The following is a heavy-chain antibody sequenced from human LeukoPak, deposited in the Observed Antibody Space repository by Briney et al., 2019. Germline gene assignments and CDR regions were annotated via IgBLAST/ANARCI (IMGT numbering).Heavy chain of an antibody. V-gene: IGHV4-39*07. CDR1: GGSISSSSYY. CDR3: ARDQEDGSGSYYPQYNWFDP. Sequence: PSETLSLTCTVSGGSISSSSYYWGWMRQPPGKGLEWIGSIYYSGSTYYNPSLKSRVTISVDTSKNQLSLKLSSVTAADTAVYYCARDQEDGSGSYYPQYNWFDPWGQGTLVTVSS. D-gene: IGHD3-10*01. J-gene: IGHJ5*02. CDR2: IYYSGST.